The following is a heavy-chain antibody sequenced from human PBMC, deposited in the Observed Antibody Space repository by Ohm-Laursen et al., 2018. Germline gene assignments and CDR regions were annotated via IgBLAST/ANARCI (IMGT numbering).Heavy chain of an antibody. J-gene: IGHJ4*02. CDR2: IGTGGDT. Sequence: GSLRLSCSAPGFTFNTYAMNWVRQAPGKGLEWVSAIGTGGDTYYTDSVKGRFTISRDNSKNTVSLQMNSLRADDTAVYFCAMKIPGSRPFDYWGQGTLVTVSS. V-gene: IGHV3-23*01. CDR1: GFTFNTYA. CDR3: AMKIPGSRPFDY. D-gene: IGHD2-2*02.